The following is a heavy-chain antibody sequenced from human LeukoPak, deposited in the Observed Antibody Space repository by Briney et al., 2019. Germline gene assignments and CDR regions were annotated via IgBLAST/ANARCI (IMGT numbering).Heavy chain of an antibody. CDR1: GFTVSSNY. J-gene: IGHJ4*02. D-gene: IGHD5-12*01. CDR2: IYSGGST. V-gene: IGHV3-53*01. Sequence: PGGSLRLSCAASGFTVSSNYMSWVRQAPGKGLEWVSVIYSGGSTYYADSVKGRFTISRDNSKNALYLQMNSLRAEDTAVYYCASGYGPLTFDYWGQGTLVTVSS. CDR3: ASGYGPLTFDY.